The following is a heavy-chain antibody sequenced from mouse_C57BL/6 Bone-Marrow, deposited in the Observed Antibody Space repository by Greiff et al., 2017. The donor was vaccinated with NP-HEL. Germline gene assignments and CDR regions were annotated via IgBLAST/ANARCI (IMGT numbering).Heavy chain of an antibody. CDR1: GFSLTSYG. CDR3: AKRRDGSPGMFDV. J-gene: IGHJ1*03. D-gene: IGHD2-3*01. V-gene: IGHV2-5*01. Sequence: VQLQQSGPGLVQPSQSLSITCTVSGFSLTSYGVHWVRQSPGKGLEWLGVIWRGGSTDYNAAIMSRLSITKDNSKSQVFFKMNSLQADDTAIYYCAKRRDGSPGMFDVWGTGTTVTVSS. CDR2: IWRGGST.